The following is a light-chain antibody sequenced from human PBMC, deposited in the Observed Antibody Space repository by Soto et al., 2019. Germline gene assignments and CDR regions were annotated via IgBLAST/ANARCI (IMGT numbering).Light chain of an antibody. Sequence: EIVVTQSPATLSLSPGERATLSCRASQFLSSNYLSWYQQKPGQAPRLLIYAASTRATGVPDRFSGSGSGTDFTLTISSLQPEDFAVYYCQQDYNLPWTFGQGDQG. CDR1: QFLSSNY. V-gene: IGKV3D-7*01. CDR3: QQDYNLPWT. CDR2: AAS. J-gene: IGKJ1*01.